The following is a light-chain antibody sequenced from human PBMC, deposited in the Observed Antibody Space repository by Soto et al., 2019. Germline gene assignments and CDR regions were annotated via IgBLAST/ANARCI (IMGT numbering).Light chain of an antibody. Sequence: EIVLTQSPGTLSLSPGERATLSCRASQSVSSSYLAWYQQKPGQAPRLLIYGASTRATGIPARFSGSGSGTELTLTNSSMRVEEGKSEDGWPSDIWGATF. J-gene: IGKJ1*01. CDR2: GAS. CDR3: WPSDIWGAT. CDR1: QSVSSSY. V-gene: IGKV3-20*01.